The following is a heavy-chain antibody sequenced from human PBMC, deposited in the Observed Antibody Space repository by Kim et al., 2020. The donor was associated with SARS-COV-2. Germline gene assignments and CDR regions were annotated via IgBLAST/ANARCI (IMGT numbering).Heavy chain of an antibody. CDR1: GFTFSNYA. CDR2: ISYNGRNT. J-gene: IGHJ4*01. D-gene: IGHD6-19*01. Sequence: GGSLRLSCAASGFTFSNYAMHWVRQAPGKGLEWVTSISYNGRNTYYADSVKGRFTISRDKSKNSLYLQMSSLRAEDTAVYYCATEQWLGSTYILYFDCWGHGTLVTVSS. V-gene: IGHV3-30*04. CDR3: ATEQWLGSTYILYFDC.